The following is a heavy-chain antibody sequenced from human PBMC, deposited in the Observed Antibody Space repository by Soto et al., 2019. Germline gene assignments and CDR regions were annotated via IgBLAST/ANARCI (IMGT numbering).Heavy chain of an antibody. V-gene: IGHV4-39*01. Sequence: ETLSLTCIVSGEFRSSSYYYWGWIRQPPGKGLELIGSIYYSGRTYYNPSVKSRVSISIDTSKNQFSLKLSSVTAPYTTVYYCVRQRRTVASQGYFEHLGQGALVPASS. CDR2: IYYSGRT. J-gene: IGHJ4*02. CDR1: GEFRSSSYYY. CDR3: VRQRRTVASQGYFEH. D-gene: IGHD3-22*01.